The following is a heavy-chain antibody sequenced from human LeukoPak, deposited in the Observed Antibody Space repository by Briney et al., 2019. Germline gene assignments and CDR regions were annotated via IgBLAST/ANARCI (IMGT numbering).Heavy chain of an antibody. V-gene: IGHV4-59*04. J-gene: IGHJ6*04. Sequence: SETLSLTCTVSGDPLSRYYWSCIRQPSGKEMEWIGTIYYSGITYYNPSLKSRVSISVDTSKNQFSLKLSSVTAADTAVYFCACRVSYYDFWSGRPFYDVWGKGTSVTVSS. CDR1: GDPLSRYY. D-gene: IGHD3-3*01. CDR2: IYYSGIT. CDR3: ACRVSYYDFWSGRPFYDV.